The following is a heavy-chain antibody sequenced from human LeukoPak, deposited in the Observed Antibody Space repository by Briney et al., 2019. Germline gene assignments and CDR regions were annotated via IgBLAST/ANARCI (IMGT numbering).Heavy chain of an antibody. Sequence: GESLKISCKTSGYSFTTYWIGWVRQMPGRGLEWMGVIYPGDSDTRYNSSVQGQVTISADESTSTAYLQWGSLKASDTAMYYCARHHSTLELDPWGQGTLVTVSS. CDR3: ARHHSTLELDP. V-gene: IGHV5-51*01. D-gene: IGHD2/OR15-2a*01. CDR2: IYPGDSDT. CDR1: GYSFTTYW. J-gene: IGHJ5*02.